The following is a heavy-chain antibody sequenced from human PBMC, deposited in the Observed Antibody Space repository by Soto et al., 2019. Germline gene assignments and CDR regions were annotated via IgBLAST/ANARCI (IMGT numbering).Heavy chain of an antibody. D-gene: IGHD6-13*01. CDR1: SGSISSSNW. CDR2: IYHSGST. CDR3: ARTGIAAAGTFRAYFDY. Sequence: QVQLQESGPGLVKPSGTLSLTCAVSSGSISSSNWWSWVRQPPGKGLEWIGEIYHSGSTNYNPSLKSGVTISVDKSKNQFSLKLSSVTAADTAVYYCARTGIAAAGTFRAYFDYWGQGTLVTVSS. J-gene: IGHJ4*02. V-gene: IGHV4-4*02.